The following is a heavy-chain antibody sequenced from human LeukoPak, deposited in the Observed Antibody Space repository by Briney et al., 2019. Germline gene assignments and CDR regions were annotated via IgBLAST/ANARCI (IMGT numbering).Heavy chain of an antibody. V-gene: IGHV5-51*01. CDR2: IYPGDSDT. D-gene: IGHD3-16*02. CDR3: ARQYYDYVWGSYRLDY. J-gene: IGHJ4*02. CDR1: GYSFTSYW. Sequence: GESLKISCKGSGYSFTSYWIGWVRQMPGKGLEWMGIIYPGDSDTGYSPSFQGQVTISADKSISTAYLQWSSLKASDTAMYYCARQYYDYVWGSYRLDYWGQGTLVTVSS.